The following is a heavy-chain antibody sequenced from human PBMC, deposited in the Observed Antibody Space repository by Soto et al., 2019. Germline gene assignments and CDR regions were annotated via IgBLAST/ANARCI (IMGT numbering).Heavy chain of an antibody. CDR2: IYSGGST. D-gene: IGHD6-19*01. V-gene: IGHV3-66*01. Sequence: GGSLRLSCAASGFTVSSNYMSWVRQAPGKGLEWVSFIYSGGSTYYADSVKGRFTIARDSSKNALYLQMNSLRAADTAVYYCASGYRSADYWGQGTLVTVSS. CDR1: GFTVSSNY. J-gene: IGHJ4*02. CDR3: ASGYRSADY.